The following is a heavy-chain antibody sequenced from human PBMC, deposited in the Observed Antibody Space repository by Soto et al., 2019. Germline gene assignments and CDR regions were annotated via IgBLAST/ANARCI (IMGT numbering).Heavy chain of an antibody. CDR3: ARDLHDYVSFRFDP. CDR2: ISTSSSYI. J-gene: IGHJ5*02. CDR1: GFTFSSYS. Sequence: PGGSLRLSCAASGFTFSSYSMNWVCQAPGKGLEWVSSISTSSSYIYYADSMKGRFTISRDNAKNSLYLQMNSLRAEDTAVYYSARDLHDYVSFRFDPWGQGTLVTVSS. D-gene: IGHD3-16*01. V-gene: IGHV3-21*01.